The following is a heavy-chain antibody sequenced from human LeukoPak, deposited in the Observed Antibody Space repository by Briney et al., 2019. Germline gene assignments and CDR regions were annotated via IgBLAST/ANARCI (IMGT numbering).Heavy chain of an antibody. J-gene: IGHJ1*01. CDR1: GFTFSSYS. CDR3: ARAALGYSSSWYVGYFQH. V-gene: IGHV3-21*01. D-gene: IGHD6-13*01. Sequence: GGSLRLSCAAPGFTFSSYSMNWVRQAPGKGLEWVSSISSSSSYIYYADSVKGRFTISRDNAKNSLYLQMNSLRAEDTAVYYCARAALGYSSSWYVGYFQHWGQGTLVTVSS. CDR2: ISSSSSYI.